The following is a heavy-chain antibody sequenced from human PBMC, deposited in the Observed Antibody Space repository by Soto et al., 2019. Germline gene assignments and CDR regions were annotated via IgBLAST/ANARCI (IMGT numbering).Heavy chain of an antibody. J-gene: IGHJ4*02. Sequence: ASVKVSCKVSGYTLTELSMHWVRQAPGKGLEWMGGLDPEDGETIYAQKFQGRVTMTEDTSTDTAYMELSSLRSEDTAVYYCATFLDIVVVPAAVGWGQGTLVTVSS. V-gene: IGHV1-24*01. D-gene: IGHD2-2*03. CDR3: ATFLDIVVVPAAVG. CDR2: LDPEDGET. CDR1: GYTLTELS.